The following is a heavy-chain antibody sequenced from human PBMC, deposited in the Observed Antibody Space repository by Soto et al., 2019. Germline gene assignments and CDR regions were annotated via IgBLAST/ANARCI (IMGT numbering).Heavy chain of an antibody. CDR1: GGSFSGYY. Sequence: SETLSLTCAVYGGSFSGYYWSWIRQPPGKGLEWIGEIFHGGSTNYSPSLKSRVTISVDTSKNQVSLELSSVTAADTAVYYCARPHYDSNTFYYYFNYWGQGTLVTVPS. J-gene: IGHJ4*02. D-gene: IGHD3-22*01. V-gene: IGHV4-34*12. CDR2: IFHGGST. CDR3: ARPHYDSNTFYYYFNY.